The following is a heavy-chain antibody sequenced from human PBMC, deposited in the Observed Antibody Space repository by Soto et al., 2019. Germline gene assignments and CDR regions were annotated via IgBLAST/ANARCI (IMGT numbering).Heavy chain of an antibody. J-gene: IGHJ6*02. CDR3: ARDNGIARVGYYYYGMDV. CDR1: GFTFSSYG. CDR2: IWYDGSNK. D-gene: IGHD6-13*01. V-gene: IGHV3-33*01. Sequence: GGSLRLSCAASGFTFSSYGMHWVRQAPGKGLEWVAVIWYDGSNKYYADSVKGRFTISRDNSKNTLYLQMNSLRAEDTAVHYCARDNGIARVGYYYYGMDVWGQGTTVTVSS.